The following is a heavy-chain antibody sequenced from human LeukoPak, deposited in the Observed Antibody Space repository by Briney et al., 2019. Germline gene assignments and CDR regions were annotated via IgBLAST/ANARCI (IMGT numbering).Heavy chain of an antibody. D-gene: IGHD2-21*02. CDR3: ARRCGGDCYPLGSFDI. Sequence: GGSLRLSCAASGFTFSSYAMSWVRQAPGKGLEWVSAISGSGGSTYYADSVKGRFTISRDNPKNTLYLQMNTLRAEDTAIYYCARRCGGDCYPLGSFDIWGQGTMVTVSS. J-gene: IGHJ3*02. V-gene: IGHV3-23*01. CDR2: ISGSGGST. CDR1: GFTFSSYA.